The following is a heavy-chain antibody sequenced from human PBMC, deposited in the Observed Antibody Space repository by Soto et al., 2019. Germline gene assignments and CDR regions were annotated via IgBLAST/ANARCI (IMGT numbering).Heavy chain of an antibody. CDR3: ARTGDGNHDFLDY. D-gene: IGHD1-1*01. Sequence: EVHLEESGGGLVQPGGSLRLSCAASGFTFSSYWMNWVRQAPGKGLEWVANINQDGSDYNLVASVKGRFTISRDNAQNSLFLQMTALRVEDTAVYYCARTGDGNHDFLDYWGQGILVSVSS. V-gene: IGHV3-7*01. CDR1: GFTFSSYW. CDR2: INQDGSDY. J-gene: IGHJ4*02.